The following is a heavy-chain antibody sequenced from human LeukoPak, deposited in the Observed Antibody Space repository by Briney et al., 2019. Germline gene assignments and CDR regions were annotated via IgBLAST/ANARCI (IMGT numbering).Heavy chain of an antibody. CDR3: ARARTTVTTGQTTCGY. J-gene: IGHJ4*02. V-gene: IGHV1-69*13. CDR2: IIPIFGTA. D-gene: IGHD4-17*01. CDR1: GGTFSSYA. Sequence: ASVKVSCKASGGTFSSYAISWVRQAPGRGLEWMGGIIPIFGTANYAQKFQGRVTITADESTSTAYMELSRLRSDDTAVYYCARARTTVTTGQTTCGYWGQGTLVTVSS.